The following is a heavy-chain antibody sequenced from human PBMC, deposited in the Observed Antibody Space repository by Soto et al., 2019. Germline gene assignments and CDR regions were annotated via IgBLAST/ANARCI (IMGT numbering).Heavy chain of an antibody. CDR2: IYYSGST. V-gene: IGHV4-61*01. CDR3: AREDQQQSIDY. D-gene: IGHD6-13*01. Sequence: SETLSLTCTVSGGSVSSGSYYWSWIRQPPGKGLEWIGYIYYSGSTNYNPSLKSRVTISVDTSKNQFSLKLSSVTAADTAVYYCAREDQQQSIDYWGQGTLVTVSS. J-gene: IGHJ4*02. CDR1: GGSVSSGSYY.